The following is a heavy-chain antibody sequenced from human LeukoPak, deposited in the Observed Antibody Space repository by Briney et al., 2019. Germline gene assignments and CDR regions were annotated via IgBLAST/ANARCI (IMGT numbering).Heavy chain of an antibody. D-gene: IGHD6-13*01. Sequence: GGSLRLSCAASGFLFSSYGMNWVRLTPGTGLEWVSAITSSGSSMFYVESVKGRFTISRDNAKKSLFLQMNNLRVEDTGVYYCSRKAAAGQADYYYSYYMDVWGKGITVTVSS. CDR3: SRKAAAGQADYYYSYYMDV. CDR1: GFLFSSYG. V-gene: IGHV3-21*01. J-gene: IGHJ6*03. CDR2: ITSSGSSM.